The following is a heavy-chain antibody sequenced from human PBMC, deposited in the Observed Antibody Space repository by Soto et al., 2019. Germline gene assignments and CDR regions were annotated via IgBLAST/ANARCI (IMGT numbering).Heavy chain of an antibody. CDR1: GFTFSDYY. J-gene: IGHJ6*02. Sequence: QVQLVESGGGLVKPGGSLRLSCAASGFTFSDYYMSWIRQAPGKGLEWVSYISSSGSTIYYADSVKGRFTISRDNAKNSLYLQMNSLRAEDTAVYYCARVKAYHSSGWYVNYYGMDVWGQGTTVTVSS. CDR3: ARVKAYHSSGWYVNYYGMDV. D-gene: IGHD6-19*01. V-gene: IGHV3-11*01. CDR2: ISSSGSTI.